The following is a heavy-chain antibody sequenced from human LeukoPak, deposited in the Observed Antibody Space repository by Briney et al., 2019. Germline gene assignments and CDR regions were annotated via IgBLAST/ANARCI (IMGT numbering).Heavy chain of an antibody. CDR3: ARINWNYFDY. CDR1: GGSISSYY. V-gene: IGHV4-59*08. CDR2: IYYSGNT. D-gene: IGHD1-1*01. Sequence: SETLSLTCTVSGGSISSYYWSWVRQPPGKGLEWIGYIYYSGNTDYNPSLKSRLTMSADRSRNQFSLNLNSVTAADTAVYYCARINWNYFDYWGQGILVTVSS. J-gene: IGHJ4*02.